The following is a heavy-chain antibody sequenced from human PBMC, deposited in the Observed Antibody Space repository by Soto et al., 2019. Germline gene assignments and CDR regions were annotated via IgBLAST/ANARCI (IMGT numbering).Heavy chain of an antibody. CDR2: ISAYNGNT. CDR1: GYTFTSYG. V-gene: IGHV1-18*01. CDR3: ATSGTVAHRGYYMDV. J-gene: IGHJ6*03. D-gene: IGHD4-17*01. Sequence: ASVKVSCKASGYTFTSYGISWVRQAPGQGLEWMGWISAYNGNTNYAQKHQGRVTMTTDTSTSTAYMELRSLRSDDTAVYYFATSGTVAHRGYYMDVWGKGTTVTVSS.